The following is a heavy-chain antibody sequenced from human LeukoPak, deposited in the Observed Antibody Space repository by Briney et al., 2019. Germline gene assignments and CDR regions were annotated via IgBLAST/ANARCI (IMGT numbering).Heavy chain of an antibody. V-gene: IGHV3-30*02. CDR3: ASIHKKYYEGAFDI. J-gene: IGHJ3*02. CDR1: GFTFSSYG. CDR2: IRYDGSNK. D-gene: IGHD3-22*01. Sequence: PGGSLRLSCAASGFTFSSYGMHWVRQAPGKGLEWVAFIRYDGSNKYYADSVKGRFTISRDNSKNTLYLQMNSLRAEDTAVYYCASIHKKYYEGAFDIWGQGTMVTVSS.